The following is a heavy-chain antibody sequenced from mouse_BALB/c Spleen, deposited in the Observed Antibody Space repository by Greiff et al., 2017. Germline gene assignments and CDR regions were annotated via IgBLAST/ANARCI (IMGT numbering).Heavy chain of an antibody. V-gene: IGHV4-1*02. CDR3: ARPWDYDVAWFAY. Sequence: EVKLQESGGGLVQPGGSLKLSCAASGFDFSRYWMSWVRQAPGKGLEWIGEINPDSSTINYTPSLKDKFIISRDNAKNTLYLQMSKVRSEDTALYYCARPWDYDVAWFAYWGQGTLVTVSA. CDR1: GFDFSRYW. J-gene: IGHJ3*01. CDR2: INPDSSTI. D-gene: IGHD2-4*01.